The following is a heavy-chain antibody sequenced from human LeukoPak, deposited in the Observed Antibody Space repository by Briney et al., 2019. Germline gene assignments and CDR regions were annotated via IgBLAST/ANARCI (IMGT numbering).Heavy chain of an antibody. Sequence: GESLKISCKSSGYSFTSYWAAWVRQKPGKGLEWMGIIHPGDSKTRYSPSFQGQVTISADKSISTAYLQWSSLKASDSAMYYCARQAQLTGDAFDIWGQGTMVTVSS. CDR2: IHPGDSKT. D-gene: IGHD7-27*01. CDR1: GYSFTSYW. J-gene: IGHJ3*02. V-gene: IGHV5-51*01. CDR3: ARQAQLTGDAFDI.